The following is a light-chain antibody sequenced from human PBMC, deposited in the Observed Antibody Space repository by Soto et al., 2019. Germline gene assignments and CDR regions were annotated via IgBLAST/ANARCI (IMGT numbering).Light chain of an antibody. Sequence: IVLTQSPGTLSSSPGERATLSCRASQSVSTNNLAWYQQRPGRAPRLLIYAASRRATGIPDRFSGSGSGTDFTLTISRLEPEDLATYYCQQGYSTPWTFGQGTKVEIK. V-gene: IGKV3-20*01. CDR1: QSVSTNN. CDR3: QQGYSTPWT. J-gene: IGKJ1*01. CDR2: AAS.